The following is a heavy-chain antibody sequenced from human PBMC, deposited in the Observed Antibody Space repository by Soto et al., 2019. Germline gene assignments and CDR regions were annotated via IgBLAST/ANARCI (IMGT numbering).Heavy chain of an antibody. CDR1: GGSISSGGYY. CDR3: ARDRSGSYYFDY. Sequence: PSETLSLTCTVSGGSISSGGYYWSWIRQHPGKGLEWIGYIYYSGSTYYNPSLKSRVTLSVDTSKNQFSLELSSVTAADTAVYYCARDRSGSYYFDYWGQGTLVTVSS. V-gene: IGHV4-31*03. CDR2: IYYSGST. J-gene: IGHJ4*02. D-gene: IGHD1-26*01.